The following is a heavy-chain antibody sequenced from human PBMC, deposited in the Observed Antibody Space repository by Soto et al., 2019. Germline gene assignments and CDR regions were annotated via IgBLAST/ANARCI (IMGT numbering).Heavy chain of an antibody. CDR1: GYTFTGYY. Sequence: VSVKVSCKASGYTFTGYYIHWVREAPGQGLERMGWINPQTGGTSYAQKFQGRVTLSRDTSINTAYLEVSRLRFDDAAVYFCARERYQVISDGMDVWGQGTTVTVPS. CDR3: ARERYQVISDGMDV. V-gene: IGHV1-2*02. D-gene: IGHD2-2*01. J-gene: IGHJ6*02. CDR2: INPQTGGT.